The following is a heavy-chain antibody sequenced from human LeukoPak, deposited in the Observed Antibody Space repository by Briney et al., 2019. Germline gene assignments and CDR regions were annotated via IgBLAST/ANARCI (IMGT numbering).Heavy chain of an antibody. V-gene: IGHV1-2*02. Sequence: GASVKVSCKASGYTFTGYYMHWVRQAPGQGLEWMGWINPNSGGTNYAQKFQGRVTMTRDTSISTAYMELSRLRSDDTAVYYRARDLRGVVVPAATNPGGYFQHWGQGTLVTVSS. J-gene: IGHJ1*01. D-gene: IGHD2-2*01. CDR2: INPNSGGT. CDR3: ARDLRGVVVPAATNPGGYFQH. CDR1: GYTFTGYY.